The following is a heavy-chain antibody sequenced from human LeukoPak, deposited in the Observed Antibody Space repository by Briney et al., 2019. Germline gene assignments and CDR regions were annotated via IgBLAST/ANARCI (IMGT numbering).Heavy chain of an antibody. V-gene: IGHV3-23*01. CDR3: VREDTPATANY. Sequence: GGSLRLSCAASGFNFANHAMSWVRQTAGKGLEWVSANSGGGDITYYADSVKGRFTISRDNSKDTLFLQMHSLRPGDTAVYYCVREDTPATANYWGQGTLVTISS. D-gene: IGHD2-21*02. J-gene: IGHJ4*02. CDR1: GFNFANHA. CDR2: NSGGGDIT.